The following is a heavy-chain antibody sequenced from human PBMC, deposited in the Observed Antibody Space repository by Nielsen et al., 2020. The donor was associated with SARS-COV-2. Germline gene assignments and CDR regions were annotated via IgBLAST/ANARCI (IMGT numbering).Heavy chain of an antibody. CDR3: ARDNWGRMDV. CDR1: GFTISSSF. Sequence: GGSLRLSCGASGFTISSSFMSWVRQAAGKGLDWVSVIYTDGSTSHADSVKGRFTISRDNSKNTLYLQMNSLRVEDTAVYYCARDNWGRMDVWGQGTTVTVSS. D-gene: IGHD7-27*01. J-gene: IGHJ6*02. CDR2: IYTDGST. V-gene: IGHV3-66*01.